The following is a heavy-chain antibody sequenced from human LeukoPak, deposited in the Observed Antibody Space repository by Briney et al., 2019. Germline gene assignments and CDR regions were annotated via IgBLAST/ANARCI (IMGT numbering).Heavy chain of an antibody. D-gene: IGHD3-22*01. CDR2: ISGSGGAT. Sequence: GGSLRLSCAASGFTFSLFAMHWVRQAPGKGLEWVSAISGSGGATYHADADAVKGRFTISRDNSKNALYLEINNLRAEDTAVYYCAKDGYNYDSSGHFDYWGQGTLVTVSS. V-gene: IGHV3-23*01. J-gene: IGHJ4*02. CDR1: GFTFSLFA. CDR3: AKDGYNYDSSGHFDY.